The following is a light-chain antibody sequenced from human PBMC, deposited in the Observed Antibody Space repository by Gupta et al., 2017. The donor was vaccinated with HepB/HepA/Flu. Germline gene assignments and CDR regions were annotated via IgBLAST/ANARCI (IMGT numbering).Light chain of an antibody. CDR2: AAS. CDR3: QQANSFPRT. J-gene: IGKJ3*01. V-gene: IGKV1D-12*01. CDR1: QSISTW. Sequence: DIQMTQSPSSVSASVGDRVTITCRASQSISTWLAWYQQKPGKGPKLLIYAASSLQSGVPSRFSGSGSATDFTLTISSLQPEDVATYYCQQANSFPRTFGPGTKVKIK.